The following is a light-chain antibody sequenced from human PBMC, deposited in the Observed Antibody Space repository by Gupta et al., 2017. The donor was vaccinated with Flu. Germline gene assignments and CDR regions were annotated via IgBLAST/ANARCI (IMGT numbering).Light chain of an antibody. Sequence: SALSASVGDRVTITCQASQDISKKLKWYQQKQGKAPKRLIQGGSYLERGVPSRFSGSGSGTELSLTISSRQHDDIATYYCQQYYNHSPVTFGGGTKVEIK. CDR2: GGS. J-gene: IGKJ4*01. V-gene: IGKV1-33*01. CDR3: QQYYNHSPVT. CDR1: QDISKK.